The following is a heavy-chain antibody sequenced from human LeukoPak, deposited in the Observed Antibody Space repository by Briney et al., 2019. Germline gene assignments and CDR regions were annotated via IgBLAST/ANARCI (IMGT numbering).Heavy chain of an antibody. Sequence: GRSLRLSCAASGFTFDDYAMHWVRQAPGKGLEWVSGISWNSGSIGYADSVKGRFTISRDNAKNSLYLQMNSLRAEDTALYYCAKDTITMVRGVTEGWFDYWGQGTLVTVSS. J-gene: IGHJ4*02. CDR1: GFTFDDYA. CDR2: ISWNSGSI. CDR3: AKDTITMVRGVTEGWFDY. D-gene: IGHD3-10*01. V-gene: IGHV3-9*01.